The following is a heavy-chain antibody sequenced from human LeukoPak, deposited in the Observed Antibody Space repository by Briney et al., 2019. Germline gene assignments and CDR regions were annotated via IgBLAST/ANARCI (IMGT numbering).Heavy chain of an antibody. D-gene: IGHD2-21*02. Sequence: PSETLSLTCAVSGGSISSSNWWSWVRQPPGKGLEWIGEIYHSGSTNYNPSLKSRVTISVDTSKNRFSLKLSSVTAADTAVYYCAREAYCGGDCYSGFDYWGQGTLVTVSS. J-gene: IGHJ4*02. CDR3: AREAYCGGDCYSGFDY. CDR1: GGSISSSNW. V-gene: IGHV4-4*02. CDR2: IYHSGST.